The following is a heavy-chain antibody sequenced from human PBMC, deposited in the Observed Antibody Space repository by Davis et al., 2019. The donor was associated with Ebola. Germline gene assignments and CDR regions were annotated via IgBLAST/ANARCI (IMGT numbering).Heavy chain of an antibody. CDR2: IIPIFGTA. V-gene: IGHV1-69*13. Sequence: SVKVSCKASGGTFSSYAISWVRQAPGQGLKWMGGIIPIFGTANYAQKFQGRVTITADESTSTAYMELSSLRSEDTAVYYCANAWGSSWYVGDYWGQGTLVTVSS. CDR3: ANAWGSSWYVGDY. J-gene: IGHJ4*02. D-gene: IGHD6-13*01. CDR1: GGTFSSYA.